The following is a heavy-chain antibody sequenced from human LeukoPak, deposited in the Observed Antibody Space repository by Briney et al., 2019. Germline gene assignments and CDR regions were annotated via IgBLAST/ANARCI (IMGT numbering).Heavy chain of an antibody. D-gene: IGHD2-21*02. J-gene: IGHJ2*01. Sequence: GGSLRLSCAASGFTVSSNYMSWVRQAPGKGLEWVSVIYSGSSTYYADSVKGRFTISRDNSKNTLYLQMNSLRAEDTAVYYCAREAFCGGDCFWYFDLWGRGTLVTVSS. V-gene: IGHV3-53*01. CDR2: IYSGSST. CDR1: GFTVSSNY. CDR3: AREAFCGGDCFWYFDL.